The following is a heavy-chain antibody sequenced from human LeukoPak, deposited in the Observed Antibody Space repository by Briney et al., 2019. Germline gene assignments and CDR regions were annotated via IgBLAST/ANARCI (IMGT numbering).Heavy chain of an antibody. V-gene: IGHV3-7*01. CDR3: ARDHGWSGWYYFDY. D-gene: IGHD6-19*01. CDR2: IKEDGSEK. Sequence: GGSLRLSCAASRFTFSRYWMTWVRQTPGKGLEWVANIKEDGSEKYYVESVKGRFTISRDNAKNSLFLQMNSLRAEDTAVYYCARDHGWSGWYYFDYWGQGTLVTVSS. CDR1: RFTFSRYW. J-gene: IGHJ4*02.